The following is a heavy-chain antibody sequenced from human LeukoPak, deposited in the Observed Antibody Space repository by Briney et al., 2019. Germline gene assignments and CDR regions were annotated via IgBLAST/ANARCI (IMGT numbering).Heavy chain of an antibody. CDR2: ISGSGGST. V-gene: IGHV3-23*01. CDR1: GFTFSSYA. CDR3: AKGPKSYYDFWSGYSFDY. Sequence: PGGSLRLSCAASGFTFSSYAMSWVRQAPGKGLEWVSAISGSGGSTYYADSVKGRFTISRDDSKNTLYLQMNSLRAEDTAVYYCAKGPKSYYDFWSGYSFDYWGQGTLVTVSS. D-gene: IGHD3-3*01. J-gene: IGHJ4*02.